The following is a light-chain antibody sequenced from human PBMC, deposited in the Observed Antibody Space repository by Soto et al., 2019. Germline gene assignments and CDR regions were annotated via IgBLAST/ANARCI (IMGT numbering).Light chain of an antibody. CDR1: QSVSNYY. CDR3: QQYESSLSWT. CDR2: GAS. J-gene: IGKJ1*01. Sequence: EIVLTQSPGTLSLSPGEGATLSCRASQSVSNYYLAWYQVKPGQAPRVLIYGASTRATGIPDRFIGSGSGTDFTLTIARLEPEDFAVYYCQQYESSLSWTFGQGTKVEI. V-gene: IGKV3-20*01.